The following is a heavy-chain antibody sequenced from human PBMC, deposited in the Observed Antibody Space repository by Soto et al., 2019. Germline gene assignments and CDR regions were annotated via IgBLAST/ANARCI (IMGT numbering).Heavy chain of an antibody. D-gene: IGHD4-4*01. CDR2: IPPSGST. V-gene: IGHV4-61*08. CDR1: GASVSSGAYY. CDR3: ARGPAYSKSGY. Sequence: QVQLQESGPGLVKPSETLSLSCTVSGASVSSGAYYWSWLRQPPGKGLEWIASIPPSGSTYYNPSFRSRVTISVDTSKSQFSLTVNSVTAADTAVYYCARGPAYSKSGYWGQGALVTVSS. J-gene: IGHJ4*02.